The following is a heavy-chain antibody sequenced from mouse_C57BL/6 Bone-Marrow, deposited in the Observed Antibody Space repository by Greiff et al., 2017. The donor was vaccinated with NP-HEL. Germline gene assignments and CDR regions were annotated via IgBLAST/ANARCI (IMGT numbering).Heavy chain of an antibody. V-gene: IGHV1-55*01. CDR1: GYTFTSYW. CDR2: IYPGSGST. D-gene: IGHD1-1*01. Sequence: QVQLKQPGAELVKPGASVKMSCKASGYTFTSYWITWVKQRPGQGLEWIGDIYPGSGSTNYNEKFKSKATLTVDTSSSTAYMQLSSLTSEDSAVYYCASSLNYYGSSLYWYFDVWGTGTTVTVSS. J-gene: IGHJ1*03. CDR3: ASSLNYYGSSLYWYFDV.